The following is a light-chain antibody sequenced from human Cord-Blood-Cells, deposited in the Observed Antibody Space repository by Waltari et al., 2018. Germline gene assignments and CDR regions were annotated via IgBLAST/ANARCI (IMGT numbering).Light chain of an antibody. CDR1: QSVSSN. CDR2: GAA. J-gene: IGKJ4*01. CDR3: QQYNNWPPLT. Sequence: IVLPQSPATLSVSPGERATLSCRASQSVSSNLAWYQQKPGQAARLLIYGAATRATGIPARFSGSGSGTEFTLTISSLQSEDFAVYYCQQYNNWPPLTFGGGTKVEIK. V-gene: IGKV3-15*01.